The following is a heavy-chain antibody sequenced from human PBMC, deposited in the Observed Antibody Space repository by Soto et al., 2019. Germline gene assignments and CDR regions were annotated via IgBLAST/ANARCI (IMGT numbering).Heavy chain of an antibody. CDR3: ATSTLTDAFDI. D-gene: IGHD2-15*01. CDR2: IRDDGSAT. CDR1: RFSFSDYG. V-gene: IGHV3-30*02. J-gene: IGHJ3*02. Sequence: QVQLVESGGGVDQPGGSRRLSCEASRFSFSDYGMHWVRQAPGKGLEWVALIRDDGSATYYSDSVKGRFAISRDNSKNTLYLQMNRLRAEDTAVYYCATSTLTDAFDIWGQGTMVSVSS.